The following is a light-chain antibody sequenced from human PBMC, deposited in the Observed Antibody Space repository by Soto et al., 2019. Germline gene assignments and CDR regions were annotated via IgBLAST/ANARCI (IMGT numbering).Light chain of an antibody. CDR3: QQYYTTPWT. V-gene: IGKV4-1*01. Sequence: DIVMTQSPDSLAVSLGERATINCKSSQSVLYSSNNNSNLVWYQQKPGQCPKLLIYWASTRESGVPDRFSGSGSGTDFTLTISSLQAEDVAVYYCQQYYTTPWTFGQGTKVEIK. CDR1: QSVLYSSNNNSN. J-gene: IGKJ1*01. CDR2: WAS.